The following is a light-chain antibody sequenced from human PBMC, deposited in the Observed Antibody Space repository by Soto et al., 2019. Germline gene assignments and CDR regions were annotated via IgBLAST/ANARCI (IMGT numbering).Light chain of an antibody. CDR3: QHYSSYWT. Sequence: DIQMTQSPSTLSASVGDRVTITCRASQSISSRLAWYQQKPGKAPNLLIYGASTLEAGVPSRFSGSGSGTEFTLTISSLQSDDFATYYCQHYSSYWTFGQGTKVDIK. J-gene: IGKJ1*01. CDR1: QSISSR. V-gene: IGKV1-5*01. CDR2: GAS.